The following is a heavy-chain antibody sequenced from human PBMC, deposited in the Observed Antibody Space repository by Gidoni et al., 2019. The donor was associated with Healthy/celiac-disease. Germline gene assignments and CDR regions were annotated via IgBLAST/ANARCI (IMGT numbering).Heavy chain of an antibody. J-gene: IGHJ3*02. D-gene: IGHD1-1*01. CDR3: AKDHRWNALWGAFDI. CDR1: GFTFSSYG. V-gene: IGHV3-30*18. CDR2: ISYDGSNK. Sequence: QVQLVESGGGVVQPGRSLVLSCAASGFTFSSYGMHWVRQAPGKGLEWVAVISYDGSNKYYADSVKGRFTISRDNSKNTLYLQMNSLRAEDTAVYYCAKDHRWNALWGAFDIWGQGTMVTVSS.